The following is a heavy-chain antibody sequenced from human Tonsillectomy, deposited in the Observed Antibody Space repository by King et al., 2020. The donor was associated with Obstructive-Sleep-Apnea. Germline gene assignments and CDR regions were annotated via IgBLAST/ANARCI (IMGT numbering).Heavy chain of an antibody. J-gene: IGHJ4*02. CDR3: ARRAGGSGSWEYYFDY. D-gene: IGHD3-10*01. Sequence: VQLVESGGGLVQPGGSLRLSCAASGFTFSSYNMHWGRQAAGKGLEWVSAIGTAGDTYYPGSVKGRFTISRENAKNSLYLQLNSLRAGDTAVYYCARRAGGSGSWEYYFDYWGQGTLVTVSS. V-gene: IGHV3-13*01. CDR2: IGTAGDT. CDR1: GFTFSSYN.